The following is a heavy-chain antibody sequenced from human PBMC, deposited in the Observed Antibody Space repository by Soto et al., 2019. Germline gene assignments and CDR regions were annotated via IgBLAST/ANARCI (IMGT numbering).Heavy chain of an antibody. CDR1: GGSISSGGYY. D-gene: IGHD6-19*01. J-gene: IGHJ1*01. Sequence: SETLSLTCTVSGGSISSGGYYWSWIRQHPGKGLEWIGYIYYSGSTYYNPSLKSRVTISVDTSKNQFSLKLSSVTAADTAVYYCANSGWYNPDGYFQHWGQGTLVTVSS. CDR2: IYYSGST. CDR3: ANSGWYNPDGYFQH. V-gene: IGHV4-31*03.